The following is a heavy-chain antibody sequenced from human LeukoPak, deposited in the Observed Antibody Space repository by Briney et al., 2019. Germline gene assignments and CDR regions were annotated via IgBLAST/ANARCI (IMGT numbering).Heavy chain of an antibody. Sequence: ASVKVSCKASGYTFTGYYMHWVRQAPGQGLEWMGIINPSGGITNYAQKFQGRVTMTRDMSTSTVYMELSSLRSEDTAVYYCARDLEGDYENYWGQGTLVTVSS. J-gene: IGHJ4*02. CDR3: ARDLEGDYENY. CDR2: INPSGGIT. V-gene: IGHV1-46*01. D-gene: IGHD4-17*01. CDR1: GYTFTGYY.